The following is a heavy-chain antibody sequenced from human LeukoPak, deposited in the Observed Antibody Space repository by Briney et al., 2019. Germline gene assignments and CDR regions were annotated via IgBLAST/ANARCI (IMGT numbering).Heavy chain of an antibody. CDR3: ASGGVDTAMVLSY. CDR2: INHSGST. Sequence: PSETLPLTCAVYGGSFSGYYWSWIRQPPGKGLEWIGEINHSGSTNYNPSLKSRVTISVDTSKNQFSLKLSSVTAADTAVYYCASGGVDTAMVLSYWGQGTLVTVSS. CDR1: GGSFSGYY. J-gene: IGHJ4*02. D-gene: IGHD5-18*01. V-gene: IGHV4-34*01.